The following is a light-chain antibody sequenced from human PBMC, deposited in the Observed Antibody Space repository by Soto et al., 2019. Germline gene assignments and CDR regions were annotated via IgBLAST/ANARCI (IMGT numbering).Light chain of an antibody. CDR3: HQSDSTPCT. Sequence: DIQMTQSPSSLSASVGDRVTITCRASQTISTYLTWYQHRPGKAPRLLIYHASSLLGGVPSRFSGSGSGTDFTLTIASVQPEDFSPYYCHQSDSTPCTFGQGTKVDIK. CDR1: QTISTY. J-gene: IGKJ2*02. V-gene: IGKV1-39*01. CDR2: HAS.